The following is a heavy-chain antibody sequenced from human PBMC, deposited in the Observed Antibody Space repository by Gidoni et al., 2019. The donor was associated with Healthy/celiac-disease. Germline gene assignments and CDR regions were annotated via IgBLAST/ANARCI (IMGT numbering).Heavy chain of an antibody. CDR2: IDPNSGGT. D-gene: IGHD2-2*01. CDR3: ARDVGCSSTSCYHYYYYGMDV. J-gene: IGHJ6*02. V-gene: IGHV1-2*02. Sequence: QVQLVQSGAEVKKPGASVKVSCKASGYTFTGHYMHWVRQAPGQGLEWMGWIDPNSGGTNDAQKFQGRVTMTRDTSISTAYMELSRLRSDDTAVYFCARDVGCSSTSCYHYYYYGMDVWGQGTTVTVSS. CDR1: GYTFTGHY.